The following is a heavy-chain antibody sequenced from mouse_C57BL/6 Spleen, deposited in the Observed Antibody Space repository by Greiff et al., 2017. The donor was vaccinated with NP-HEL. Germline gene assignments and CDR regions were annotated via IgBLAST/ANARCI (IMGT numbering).Heavy chain of an antibody. Sequence: VQLKQSGPELVKPGASVKMSCKASGYTFTDYNMHWVKQSHGKSLEWIGYINPNNGGTSYNQKFKGKATLTVNKSSSTAYMELRSLTSEDSAVYYCARREIYYDYDDYWGQGTTLTVSS. J-gene: IGHJ2*01. CDR3: ARREIYYDYDDY. CDR2: INPNNGGT. CDR1: GYTFTDYN. V-gene: IGHV1-22*01. D-gene: IGHD2-4*01.